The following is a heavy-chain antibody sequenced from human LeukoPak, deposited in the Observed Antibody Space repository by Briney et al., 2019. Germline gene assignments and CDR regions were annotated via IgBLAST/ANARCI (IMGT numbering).Heavy chain of an antibody. D-gene: IGHD3-10*01. J-gene: IGHJ4*02. Sequence: SETLSLTCTVSGYSISSGYYWGWIRPPPGKGLEWIGSIYHSGSTYYNPSLKSRVTISVDTSKNQFSLKLSSVTAADTAVYYCARDPAYGSGSYWGQGTLVTVSS. CDR2: IYHSGST. CDR1: GYSISSGYY. CDR3: ARDPAYGSGSY. V-gene: IGHV4-38-2*02.